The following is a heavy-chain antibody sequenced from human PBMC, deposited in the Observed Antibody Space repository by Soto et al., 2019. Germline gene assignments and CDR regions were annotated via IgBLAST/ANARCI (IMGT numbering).Heavy chain of an antibody. J-gene: IGHJ4*02. D-gene: IGHD1-1*01. V-gene: IGHV6-1*01. Sequence: QTLSLTCSISWDSVSGNIDAWNWIRQSPSRGLEWLGRTYYRSKWYQEYAASVKGRITINPDTSKNHFSLQLNSVTPEDAAVYYRARTNGYLDFWGQGTLVTVSS. CDR2: TYYRSKWYQ. CDR3: ARTNGYLDF. CDR1: WDSVSGNIDA.